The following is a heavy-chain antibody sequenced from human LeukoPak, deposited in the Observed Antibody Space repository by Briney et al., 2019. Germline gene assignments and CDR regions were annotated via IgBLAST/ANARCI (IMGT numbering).Heavy chain of an antibody. J-gene: IGHJ4*02. CDR2: INHSGST. D-gene: IGHD3-10*01. Sequence: SETLSLTCAVYGGSFSGYYWSWIRQPPGKGLEWIGEINHSGSTNYNPSLKSRVTISVDTSKNQFSLKLSSVTAADTAVYYCARLTHRAYYYGSGSYYKVFDYWGQGTLVTVPS. CDR1: GGSFSGYY. CDR3: ARLTHRAYYYGSGSYYKVFDY. V-gene: IGHV4-34*01.